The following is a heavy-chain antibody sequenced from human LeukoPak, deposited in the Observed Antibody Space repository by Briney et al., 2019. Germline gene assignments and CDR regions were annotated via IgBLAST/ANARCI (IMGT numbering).Heavy chain of an antibody. CDR1: GFTFTDFW. CDR3: ARDGTAPGLYFDL. D-gene: IGHD6-13*01. Sequence: GGSLKLSCEVSGFTFTDFWMIWVRQAPGKGPEWVASIRQDGSEKTYVDSVKGRFTISRDNTKNSLSLQLNGLRAEDTAVYYCARDGTAPGLYFDLWGQGTLVTVSS. V-gene: IGHV3-7*01. CDR2: IRQDGSEK. J-gene: IGHJ4*01.